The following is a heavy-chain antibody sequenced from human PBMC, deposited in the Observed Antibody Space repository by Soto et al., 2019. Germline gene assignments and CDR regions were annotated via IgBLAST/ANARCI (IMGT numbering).Heavy chain of an antibody. CDR3: ARDLGSGWNEWSYSYGMDV. D-gene: IGHD6-19*01. CDR2: ISAYNGNT. J-gene: IGHJ6*02. V-gene: IGHV1-18*01. CDR1: GYTFTSYG. Sequence: QVQLVQSGAEVKKPGASVKVSCKASGYTFTSYGISWVRQAPGQGLEWMGWISAYNGNTNYAQKLQGRVTMTTDTSNSTAYMELRSLRSDDTAVYYCARDLGSGWNEWSYSYGMDVWGQGTTVTVSS.